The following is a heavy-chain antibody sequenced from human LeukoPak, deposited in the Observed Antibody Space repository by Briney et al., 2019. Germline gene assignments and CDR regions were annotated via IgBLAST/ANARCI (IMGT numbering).Heavy chain of an antibody. CDR3: ARGLGPATPDH. CDR1: GFTFSNYV. CDR2: ILSDGSNK. J-gene: IGHJ4*02. V-gene: IGHV3-30*04. Sequence: GRSLRLSCAASGFTFSNYVMHWVRQAPGKGLERVAVILSDGSNKYYADAVKGRFTISGDNSKNTLYLQMNSLRAEDTAVYYCARGLGPATPDHWGQGTLVTVSS. D-gene: IGHD2-15*01.